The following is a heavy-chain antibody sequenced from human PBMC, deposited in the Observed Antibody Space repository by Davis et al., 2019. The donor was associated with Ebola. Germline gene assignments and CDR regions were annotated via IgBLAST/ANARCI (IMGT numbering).Heavy chain of an antibody. CDR3: ARDPPPYCSGGSCHYFDY. D-gene: IGHD2-15*01. CDR2: IWYDGSNK. J-gene: IGHJ4*02. CDR1: GFTFSSYG. Sequence: GESLKISCAASGFTFSSYGMHWVRQAPGKGLEWVAVIWYDGSNKYYADSVKGRFTISRDNSKNTLYLQMNSLRAEDTAVYYCARDPPPYCSGGSCHYFDYWGQGTLVTVSS. V-gene: IGHV3-33*01.